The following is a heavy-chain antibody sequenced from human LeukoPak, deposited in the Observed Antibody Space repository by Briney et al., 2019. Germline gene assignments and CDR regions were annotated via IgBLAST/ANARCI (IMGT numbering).Heavy chain of an antibody. V-gene: IGHV3-33*01. CDR2: IWYDGSNK. CDR3: ARDGLRAAGTHFDY. CDR1: GFTFSSYG. Sequence: PGRSLRLSCAAAGFTFSSYGMHWVRQPPGKGREWVAVIWYDGSNKYYADSLKGRFTISGDNSKNTLYLQMNSLRAEDTAVYYCARDGLRAAGTHFDYWGQGTLVTVSS. D-gene: IGHD1-1*01. J-gene: IGHJ4*02.